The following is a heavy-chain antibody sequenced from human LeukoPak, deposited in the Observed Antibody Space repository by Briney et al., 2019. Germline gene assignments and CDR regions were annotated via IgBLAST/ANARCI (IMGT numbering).Heavy chain of an antibody. V-gene: IGHV3-48*03. CDR3: VRARLIRLENFFDY. CDR2: TSRGGSDI. Sequence: GGSLRRSCVTSGFTFSNHEMNWVRQAPGKGLEWVAYTSRGGSDISYADSAEGRFTISSDIASNTLYLQMNSLRVEDTAVYFCVRARLIRLENFFDYWGQGTLVTVSS. CDR1: GFTFSNHE. J-gene: IGHJ4*02. D-gene: IGHD2-21*01.